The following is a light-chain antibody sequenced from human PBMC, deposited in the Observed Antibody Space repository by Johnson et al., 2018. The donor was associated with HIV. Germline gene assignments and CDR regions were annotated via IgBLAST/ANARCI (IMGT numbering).Light chain of an antibody. Sequence: VLTQPPSVSAAPGQKVTISCSGSSSNIGNNYVSWYQQLPGTAPKVLIHENNKRPSGIPDRFSGSKSGTSATLGITALQTGDEADYYCGTWDSSLSTYVFGTGTKVTVL. CDR2: ENN. CDR1: SSNIGNNY. CDR3: GTWDSSLSTYV. V-gene: IGLV1-51*02. J-gene: IGLJ1*01.